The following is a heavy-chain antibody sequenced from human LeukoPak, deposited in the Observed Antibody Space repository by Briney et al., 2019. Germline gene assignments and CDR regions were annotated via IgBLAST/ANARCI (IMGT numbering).Heavy chain of an antibody. D-gene: IGHD6-19*01. CDR3: AKDTIEVAGTDSFDY. CDR1: GFTFDDYA. J-gene: IGHJ4*02. CDR2: INWNSGRI. Sequence: PGRSLRLSCAAFGFTFDDYAMHWVRQAPGKGLEWVSGINWNSGRIGYADSVKGRFTISRDNAKNSLYLQMNSLRAEDTALYYCAKDTIEVAGTDSFDYWGQGTLVTVSS. V-gene: IGHV3-9*01.